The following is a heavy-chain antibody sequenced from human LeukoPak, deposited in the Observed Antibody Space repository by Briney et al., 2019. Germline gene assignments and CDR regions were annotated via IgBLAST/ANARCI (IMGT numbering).Heavy chain of an antibody. CDR3: TRLWGDCGGDCYSHDF. CDR1: GFTFSVSD. J-gene: IGHJ4*02. Sequence: GGSLRLSCAASGFTFSVSDMHWVRQASGKGLEWVGRIGIKANSYATAYAAALKGRFTISRDDSENTAYLQMNSLRTEDSAVYYCTRLWGDCGGDCYSHDFWGQGTLVTISS. V-gene: IGHV3-73*01. D-gene: IGHD2-21*02. CDR2: IGIKANSYAT.